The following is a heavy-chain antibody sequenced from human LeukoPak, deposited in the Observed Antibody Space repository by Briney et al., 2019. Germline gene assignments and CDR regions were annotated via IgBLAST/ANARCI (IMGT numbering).Heavy chain of an antibody. CDR3: ARGAGTTVYYMDV. CDR2: ISSDGSNK. CDR1: GFTFSGYA. J-gene: IGHJ6*03. D-gene: IGHD1-7*01. Sequence: GGSLRLSCAAPGFTFSGYAMHWVRQAPGKGLEWVAVISSDGSNKYYADSVKGQFTISRDNSNNTLYLQMNSLRPEDTAVYYCARGAGTTVYYMDVWGKGTTVTVSS. V-gene: IGHV3-30*01.